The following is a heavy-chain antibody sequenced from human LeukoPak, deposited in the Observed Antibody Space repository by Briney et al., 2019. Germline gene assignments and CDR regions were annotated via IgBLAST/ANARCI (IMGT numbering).Heavy chain of an antibody. CDR2: ISSSSSTI. J-gene: IGHJ4*02. CDR3: ARERDGRFFDY. V-gene: IGHV3-48*04. Sequence: GGSLRLSCAASGFTFSSYSMNWVRQAPGKGLEWVSYISSSSSTIYYADSVKGRFTISRDNAKNSLYLQMNSLRAEDTAVYYCARERDGRFFDYWGQGTLVTVSS. D-gene: IGHD5-24*01. CDR1: GFTFSSYS.